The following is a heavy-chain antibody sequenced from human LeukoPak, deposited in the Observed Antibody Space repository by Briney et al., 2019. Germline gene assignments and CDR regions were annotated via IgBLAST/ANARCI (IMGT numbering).Heavy chain of an antibody. J-gene: IGHJ5*02. CDR3: ASGASIAVALESS. CDR2: IYTSGST. Sequence: SETLSLTCTVSGGSISSGSYYWSWIRQPAGKGLEWIGRIYTSGSTNYNPSLKSRVTISVDTSKNQFSLKLSSVTAADTAVYYCASGASIAVALESSWGQGTLVTVSS. V-gene: IGHV4-61*02. D-gene: IGHD6-19*01. CDR1: GGSISSGSYY.